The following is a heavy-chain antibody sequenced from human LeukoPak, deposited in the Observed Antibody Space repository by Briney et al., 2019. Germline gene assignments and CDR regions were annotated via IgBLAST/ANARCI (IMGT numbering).Heavy chain of an antibody. J-gene: IGHJ3*02. V-gene: IGHV4-59*01. Sequence: SGTLSLTCTVSGGSISSYYWSWIRQPPGKGLEWIGYIYYSGSTNYNPSLKSRVTISVDTSKNQFSLKLSSVTAADTAVYYCARAAGGTTRRNAFDIWGQGTMVTVSS. CDR3: ARAAGGTTRRNAFDI. CDR2: IYYSGST. D-gene: IGHD4-17*01. CDR1: GGSISSYY.